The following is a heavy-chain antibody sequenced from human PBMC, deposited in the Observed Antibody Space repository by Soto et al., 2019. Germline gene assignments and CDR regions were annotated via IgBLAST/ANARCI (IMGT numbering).Heavy chain of an antibody. CDR1: GFSFSTSE. CDR2: ISKSRVTT. V-gene: IGHV3-48*03. J-gene: IGHJ3*02. D-gene: IGHD3-16*01. CDR3: APRKFGSFNRAAFEI. Sequence: EVQLVESGGGLVQPGGSLRLSCAASGFSFSTSEMNWVRQAPGKGLEWISYISKSRVTTHYADSVKGRFTISRDNANNSLFLEMNSLRVEDTALYYCAPRKFGSFNRAAFEIWGQVTMVTVSS.